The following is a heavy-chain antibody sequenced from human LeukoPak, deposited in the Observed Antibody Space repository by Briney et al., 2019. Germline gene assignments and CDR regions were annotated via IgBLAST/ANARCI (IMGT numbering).Heavy chain of an antibody. D-gene: IGHD3-22*01. CDR3: ARYYYDSSGYLVTDAFDI. V-gene: IGHV4-59*01. CDR2: IYYTGST. Sequence: PSETLSLTYTVSGSSISSYYWSWVRQPPGKGLEYIGYIYYTGSTNSSPSLKSRVTISVDTSKNQFSLKLTSVTAADAAVYYCARYYYDSSGYLVTDAFDIWGQGTMVTVSS. CDR1: GSSISSYY. J-gene: IGHJ3*02.